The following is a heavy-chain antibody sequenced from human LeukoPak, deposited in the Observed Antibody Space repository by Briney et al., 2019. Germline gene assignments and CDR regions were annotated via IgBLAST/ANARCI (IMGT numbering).Heavy chain of an antibody. Sequence: GGSLRLSCAASGFTFSSYGMHWVRQAPGKGLEWVAIISYDGTNKDYADSVKGRFTISRDNSRNTLYLQMNSLRAEDTAVYHCARDPLYTNSPPSYFDYWGQGTLVTVSS. V-gene: IGHV3-30*03. J-gene: IGHJ4*02. D-gene: IGHD2-2*02. CDR2: ISYDGTNK. CDR1: GFTFSSYG. CDR3: ARDPLYTNSPPSYFDY.